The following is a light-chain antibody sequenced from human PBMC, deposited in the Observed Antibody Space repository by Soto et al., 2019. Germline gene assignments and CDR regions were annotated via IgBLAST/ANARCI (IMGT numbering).Light chain of an antibody. CDR2: EVN. V-gene: IGLV2-8*01. Sequence: QSALTQPPSASGSPGQSVTISCTGTSSDIGANNYVSWFQQHPGEAPKLIISEVNKRPSGVPDRFSGSKSGNTASLTVSGLQAEDEADYYCTSYGGRDNLMFGGGTKVTVL. CDR3: TSYGGRDNLM. J-gene: IGLJ3*02. CDR1: SSDIGANNY.